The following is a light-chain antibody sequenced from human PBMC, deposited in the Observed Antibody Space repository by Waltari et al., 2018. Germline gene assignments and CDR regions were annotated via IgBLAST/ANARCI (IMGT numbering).Light chain of an antibody. CDR1: SSDVGSYNR. Sequence: QSALTQPPSVSGSPGQSVTISCTGTSSDVGSYNRVSWYQQPPGTAPNLMVYEVRNRPSGVPDRFSGSKSGNTASLTSSGLQSEDEADYYCSSYTSRNVVFGGRTKLTVL. CDR3: SSYTSRNVV. J-gene: IGLJ2*01. CDR2: EVR. V-gene: IGLV2-18*02.